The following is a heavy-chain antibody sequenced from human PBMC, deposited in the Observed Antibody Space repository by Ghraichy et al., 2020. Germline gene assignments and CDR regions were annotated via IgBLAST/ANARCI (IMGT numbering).Heavy chain of an antibody. CDR1: GFTFSSYA. D-gene: IGHD5-12*01. Sequence: GGSLRLSCAASGFTFSSYAMSWVRQAPGKGLEWVSVISHSVTTTYFADSVKGRFTISRDNSKNTLYLQMNSLRAEDTAVYYCAKDGSWRHFDYWGQGTLVTVSS. V-gene: IGHV3-23*01. CDR3: AKDGSWRHFDY. J-gene: IGHJ4*02. CDR2: ISHSVTTT.